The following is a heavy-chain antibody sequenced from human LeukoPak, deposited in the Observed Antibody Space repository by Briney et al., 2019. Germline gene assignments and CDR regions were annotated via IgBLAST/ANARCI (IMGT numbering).Heavy chain of an antibody. J-gene: IGHJ5*02. CDR2: ISSSGST. Sequence: SQTLSLTCTVSGDSISSGDYYWSWIRQPAGKGLEWIGRISSSGSTNYNPSLKSRVTISVDTSKNQFSLKLSSVTAADTAVYYCARGRIYCSGGSCYENWFDPWGQGTLVTVSS. D-gene: IGHD2-15*01. CDR1: GDSISSGDYY. V-gene: IGHV4-61*02. CDR3: ARGRIYCSGGSCYENWFDP.